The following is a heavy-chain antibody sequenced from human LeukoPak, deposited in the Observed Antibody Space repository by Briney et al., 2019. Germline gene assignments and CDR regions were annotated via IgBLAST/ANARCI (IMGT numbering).Heavy chain of an antibody. Sequence: SETLSLTCTVSGGSVAGGDYYWNWIRQPPGKGLEWIGYIYYSGSTYYNPSLKSRVIISVDTSKNQFSLKLSSVTAADTAVYFCARGSKRYYGSGTSNFDPWGQGTLVTVSS. CDR1: GGSVAGGDYY. V-gene: IGHV4-30-4*08. CDR2: IYYSGST. J-gene: IGHJ5*02. CDR3: ARGSKRYYGSGTSNFDP. D-gene: IGHD3-10*01.